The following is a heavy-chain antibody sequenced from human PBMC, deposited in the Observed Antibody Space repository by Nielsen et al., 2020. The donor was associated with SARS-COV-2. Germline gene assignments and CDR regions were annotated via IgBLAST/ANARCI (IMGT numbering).Heavy chain of an antibody. V-gene: IGHV4-4*02. J-gene: IGHJ4*02. D-gene: IGHD6-19*01. Sequence: SETLSLTCAVSGDSVSSHDWWTWVRPSPGTGLEWIGEVSHSGSTNYNPSLKSRVTLSMDKSKNQFSLNLSSVTAADTAVYYCARVSNSGWVFDYWGQGIRITASS. CDR2: VSHSGST. CDR1: GDSVSSHDW. CDR3: ARVSNSGWVFDY.